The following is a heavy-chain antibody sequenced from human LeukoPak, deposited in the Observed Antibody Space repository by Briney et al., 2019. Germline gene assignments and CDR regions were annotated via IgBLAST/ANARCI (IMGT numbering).Heavy chain of an antibody. CDR2: ISYDGSNK. CDR1: GFTFSSYA. V-gene: IGHV3-30-3*01. CDR3: GTGSGWYEYFDY. Sequence: GRSLRLSCAASGFTFSSYAMHWVRQAPGKGLEWVAVISYDGSNKYYADSVKGRFTISRDNSKNTLYLQMNSLRAEDTAVYYCGTGSGWYEYFDYWGQGTLVTVSS. D-gene: IGHD6-19*01. J-gene: IGHJ4*02.